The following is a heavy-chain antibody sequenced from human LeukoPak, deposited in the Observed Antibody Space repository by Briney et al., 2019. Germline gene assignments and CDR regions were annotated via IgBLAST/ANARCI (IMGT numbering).Heavy chain of an antibody. D-gene: IGHD3-16*01. V-gene: IGHV3-23*01. CDR1: GFTFSSYA. CDR2: ISGSGGST. J-gene: IGHJ3*02. CDR3: ARDSTVSKGAFVI. Sequence: GGSLRLSCAASGFTFSSYAMSWVRQASGKGLEWVSAISGSGGSTYYADSVKGRFTISRDNSKNTLYLQMNSLRAEDTAVYYCARDSTVSKGAFVIWGQGTMVTVSS.